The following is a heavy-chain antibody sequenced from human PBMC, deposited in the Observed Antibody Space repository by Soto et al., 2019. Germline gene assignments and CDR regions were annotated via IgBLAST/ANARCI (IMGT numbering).Heavy chain of an antibody. V-gene: IGHV3-33*01. CDR3: AREGGYSYGHYYYYYGMDV. D-gene: IGHD5-18*01. CDR1: GFTFSSYG. J-gene: IGHJ6*02. CDR2: IWYDGSNK. Sequence: QVQLVESGGGVVQPGRSLRLSCAASGFTFSSYGMHWVRQAPGKGLVWVAVIWYDGSNKYYADSVKGRFTISRDNSKNTLYLQMNSLRAEDTAVYYCAREGGYSYGHYYYYYGMDVWGQGTTVTVSS.